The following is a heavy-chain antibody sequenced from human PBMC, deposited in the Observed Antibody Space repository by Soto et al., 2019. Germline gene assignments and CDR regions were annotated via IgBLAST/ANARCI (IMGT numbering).Heavy chain of an antibody. V-gene: IGHV1-18*01. Sequence: GASVKVSCKASGYTFTSYGISWVRQAPGQGLEWMGWISAYNGNTNYAQKLQGRVTMTTDTSTSTAYMELRSLRSDDTAVYYCARDNPYYYDSSGYYHYYYYGMDVWGQGTTVTVSS. CDR2: ISAYNGNT. CDR1: GYTFTSYG. CDR3: ARDNPYYYDSSGYYHYYYYGMDV. J-gene: IGHJ6*02. D-gene: IGHD3-22*01.